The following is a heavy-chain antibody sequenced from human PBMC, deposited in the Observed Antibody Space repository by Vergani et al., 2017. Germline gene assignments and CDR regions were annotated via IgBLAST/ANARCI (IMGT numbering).Heavy chain of an antibody. Sequence: QVQLVQSGAEVKKPGASVKVSCKASGYTFTSYGISWVRQAPGQGLEWMGWISAYNGNTNYAQKLQGRVTMTRDTSISTAYMELSRLRSDDTAVYYCASKNSSGWAGVDYWGQGTLVTVSS. J-gene: IGHJ4*02. D-gene: IGHD6-19*01. CDR2: ISAYNGNT. V-gene: IGHV1-18*01. CDR3: ASKNSSGWAGVDY. CDR1: GYTFTSYG.